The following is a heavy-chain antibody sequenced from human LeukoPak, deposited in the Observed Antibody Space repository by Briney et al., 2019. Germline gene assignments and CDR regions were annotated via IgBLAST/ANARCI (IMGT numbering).Heavy chain of an antibody. Sequence: ASVKVSCKASGYTFTDYYMHWVRQAPGQGLEWMGWINPNSGGTNYAQKFQGRVTMTRDTSISSAYMELSRLRSDDTAVYYCARASYYYDSSGYPGYYFDYWGQGTLVTVSS. CDR3: ARASYYYDSSGYPGYYFDY. J-gene: IGHJ4*02. D-gene: IGHD3-22*01. V-gene: IGHV1-2*02. CDR2: INPNSGGT. CDR1: GYTFTDYY.